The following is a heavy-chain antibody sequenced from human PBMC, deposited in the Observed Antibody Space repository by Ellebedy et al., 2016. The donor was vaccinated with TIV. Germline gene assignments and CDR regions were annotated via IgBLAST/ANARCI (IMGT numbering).Heavy chain of an antibody. J-gene: IGHJ6*02. V-gene: IGHV3-11*06. Sequence: DSVKGRYTFSRDNAKNSLYLQMNSLRAEDTAVYYCAGALKGYYYGMDVWGQGTTVTVSS. CDR3: AGALKGYYYGMDV.